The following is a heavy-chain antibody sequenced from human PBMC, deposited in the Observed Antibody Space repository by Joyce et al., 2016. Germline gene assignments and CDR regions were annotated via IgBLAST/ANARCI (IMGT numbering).Heavy chain of an antibody. CDR2: INSGSSSI. CDR1: GLTFSDYR. V-gene: IGHV3-48*04. J-gene: IGHJ4*02. D-gene: IGHD1-1*01. CDR3: AVRAGTYSFDC. Sequence: EVQLVESGGGLVQPGGSLRLSLVASGLTFSDYRMNWVRQAPGKGLEWVSYINSGSSSIYYADSVKGRFTISRDNAKNSLYLQMNSLGAEDTAVYYCAVRAGTYSFDCWGQGTLVTVSS.